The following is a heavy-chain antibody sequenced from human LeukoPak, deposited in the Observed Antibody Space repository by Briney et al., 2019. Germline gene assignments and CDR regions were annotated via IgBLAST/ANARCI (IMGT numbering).Heavy chain of an antibody. CDR1: GFTLSDYY. V-gene: IGHV3-11*05. J-gene: IGHJ6*02. D-gene: IGHD2-15*01. CDR3: ARDGSWGAGYNYGMDG. CDR2: ISGSTSYT. Sequence: GGALRLSCAASGFTLSDYYMSLIRQAPGKGLEWASYISGSTSYTNYPHYVKRRFTISKDNTKNSLYLQMHSLRAEDTAVYYCARDGSWGAGYNYGMDGWGQGTTVTVSS.